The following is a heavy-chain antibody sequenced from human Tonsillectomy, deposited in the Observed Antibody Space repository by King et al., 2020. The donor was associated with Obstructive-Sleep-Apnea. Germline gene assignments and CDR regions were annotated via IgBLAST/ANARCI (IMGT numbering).Heavy chain of an antibody. D-gene: IGHD3-10*01. CDR1: GYNFKTYG. V-gene: IGHV1-18*01. J-gene: IGHJ3*02. CDR2: ISGHNGDT. Sequence: VQLVESGGEVKKPGASVRVSCKASGYNFKTYGLSWVRQAPGQGLEWMGWISGHNGDTNYAQRLRGRVGMTADTTTATAYMEVSSLTPDDTAVYYCARDLFYYNSGTSYEDTFDIWGQGTMVTVSS. CDR3: ARDLFYYNSGTSYEDTFDI.